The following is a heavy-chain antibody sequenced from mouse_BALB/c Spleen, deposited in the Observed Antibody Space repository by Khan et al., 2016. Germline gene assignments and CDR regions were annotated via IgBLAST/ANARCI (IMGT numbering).Heavy chain of an antibody. D-gene: IGHD1-2*01. CDR1: GYTFSSYW. V-gene: IGHV1-9*01. CDR2: ILPGSGST. CDR3: ARNGITTARYFDV. Sequence: QVQLQQPGAELMKPGASVKISCKATGYTFSSYWIEWVKQRPGHGLEWIGEILPGSGSTNYNEKFKGKATFTADTSSNTAYMQLSSLTSEDSAVYYYARNGITTARYFDVWGAGTTVTVSS. J-gene: IGHJ1*01.